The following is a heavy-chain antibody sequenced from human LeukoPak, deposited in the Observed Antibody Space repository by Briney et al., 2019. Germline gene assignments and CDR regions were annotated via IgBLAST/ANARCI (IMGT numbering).Heavy chain of an antibody. CDR3: ARVKVIAVSGFDP. J-gene: IGHJ5*02. D-gene: IGHD6-19*01. CDR1: GYTFTGYY. V-gene: IGHV1-2*02. Sequence: ASVKVSCKASGYTFTGYYMHWVRQAPGQGLEWMGWINPNSGGTNYAQKFQGRVTMTRDTSISTAYMELSRLRSDDTAVYYCARVKVIAVSGFDPWGQGTLVTVSS. CDR2: INPNSGGT.